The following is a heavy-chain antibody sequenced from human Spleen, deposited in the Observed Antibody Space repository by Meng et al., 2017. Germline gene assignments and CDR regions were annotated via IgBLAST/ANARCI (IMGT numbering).Heavy chain of an antibody. J-gene: IGHJ4*02. Sequence: GESLKISCKGSGYTFTNYWIGWVRQMPGKGLEWMGIIYPGDSDTRHSPSFQGQVTLSADKSISTAYLQWSSLRASDTAMYYCVRLNYDSTGYFANYWGQGTLVTVSS. V-gene: IGHV5-51*01. D-gene: IGHD3-22*01. CDR2: IYPGDSDT. CDR1: GYTFTNYW. CDR3: VRLNYDSTGYFANY.